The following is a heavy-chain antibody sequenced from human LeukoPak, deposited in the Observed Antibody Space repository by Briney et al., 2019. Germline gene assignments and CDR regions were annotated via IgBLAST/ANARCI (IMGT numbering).Heavy chain of an antibody. CDR3: AKDSAVAGLDY. J-gene: IGHJ4*02. D-gene: IGHD6-19*01. Sequence: GGSLRLSCTASGFSFSGHWMHWARQLPGKGLVWVSRISPTGSTTSYADSVKGRFTVSRDNSKNTLYLQMNSLRAEDTAVYYCAKDSAVAGLDYWGQGTLVTVSS. CDR1: GFSFSGHW. V-gene: IGHV3-74*01. CDR2: ISPTGSTT.